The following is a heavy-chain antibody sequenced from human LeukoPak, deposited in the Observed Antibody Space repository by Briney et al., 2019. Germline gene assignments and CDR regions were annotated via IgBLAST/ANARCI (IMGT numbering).Heavy chain of an antibody. CDR2: ISSSGSTI. CDR3: ARETPLLRFLEWSDAFDI. D-gene: IGHD3-3*01. CDR1: GFTFSDYY. J-gene: IGHJ3*02. Sequence: GGSLRLSCAASGFTFSDYYMSWIRQAPGKGLEWVSYISSSGSTIYYADPVKGRFTISRDNAKNSLYLQMNSLRAEDTAVYYCARETPLLRFLEWSDAFDIWGQGTMVTVSS. V-gene: IGHV3-11*04.